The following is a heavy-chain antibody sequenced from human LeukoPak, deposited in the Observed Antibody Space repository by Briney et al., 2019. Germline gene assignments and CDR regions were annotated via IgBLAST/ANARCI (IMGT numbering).Heavy chain of an antibody. Sequence: GGSLRLSCAASGFTFDDYAMHWVRQAPGKGLEWVSGISWNSGSIGYADSVKGRFTISRDNAKNSLYLQMNSLRAEDTALYYCAREHRSIYTVVVPAAPWFDPWGQGTLVTVSS. CDR3: AREHRSIYTVVVPAAPWFDP. CDR2: ISWNSGSI. V-gene: IGHV3-9*01. D-gene: IGHD2-2*01. CDR1: GFTFDDYA. J-gene: IGHJ5*02.